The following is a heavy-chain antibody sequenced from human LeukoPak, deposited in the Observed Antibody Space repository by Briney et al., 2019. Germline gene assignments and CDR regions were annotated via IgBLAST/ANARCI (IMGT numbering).Heavy chain of an antibody. V-gene: IGHV3-23*01. D-gene: IGHD3-3*01. CDR2: LSGSGGNT. CDR3: AKDLIRFLEWSLHYYYYYMDV. CDR1: GFTFRSYA. Sequence: GGSLTLSCAASGFTFRSYAMRWVAPARGEGVEGGSALSGSGGNTYYADSVKGRFTISRDNSKNTLYLQMNSLRAEDTAVYYCAKDLIRFLEWSLHYYYYYMDVWGKGTTVTVSS. J-gene: IGHJ6*03.